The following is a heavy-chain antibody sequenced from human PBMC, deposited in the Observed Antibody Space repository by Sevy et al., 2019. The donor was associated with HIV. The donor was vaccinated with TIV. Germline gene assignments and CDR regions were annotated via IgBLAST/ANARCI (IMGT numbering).Heavy chain of an antibody. CDR2: ISPNRGGR. CDR1: GYTFTAYY. V-gene: IGHV1-2*02. CDR3: TRGPSGFSGSDLAY. J-gene: IGHJ4*02. D-gene: IGHD3-22*01. Sequence: ASVKVSCKGSGYTFTAYYIHWVRQAPGLGLEWMGWISPNRGGRNYAQKFQGRVTMSRDTSISTAYMELSRLKSNDTAVYYCTRGPSGFSGSDLAYWGQGTLVTVSS.